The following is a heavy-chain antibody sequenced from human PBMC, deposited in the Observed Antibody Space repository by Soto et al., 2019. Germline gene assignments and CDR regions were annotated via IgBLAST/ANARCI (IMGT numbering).Heavy chain of an antibody. D-gene: IGHD3-10*01. Sequence: SETLSLTCAVYGGSFSGYYWSWIRQPPGKGLEWIGEINHSGSTNYNPSLKSRVTISVDTSKNQFSLKLSSVTAADTAVYYCARGRVNTMCRGVIRPTAEYLQQWGQGTLVTVSS. CDR3: ARGRVNTMCRGVIRPTAEYLQQ. V-gene: IGHV4-34*01. CDR2: INHSGST. CDR1: GGSFSGYY. J-gene: IGHJ1*01.